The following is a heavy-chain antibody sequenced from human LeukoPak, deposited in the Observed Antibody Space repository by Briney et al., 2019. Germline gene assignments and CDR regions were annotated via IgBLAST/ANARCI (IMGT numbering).Heavy chain of an antibody. V-gene: IGHV3-23*01. CDR2: INGSGGST. J-gene: IGHJ5*02. Sequence: PGGSLRLSCAASGFTFSSYGVSWVRQAPGKGLEWVSDINGSGGSTYYADSVKGRFTISRDNSKNTLYLQMNSLRAEDTAVYYCAKKYSTGLDPWGQGTLVTVSS. D-gene: IGHD1-26*01. CDR1: GFTFSSYG. CDR3: AKKYSTGLDP.